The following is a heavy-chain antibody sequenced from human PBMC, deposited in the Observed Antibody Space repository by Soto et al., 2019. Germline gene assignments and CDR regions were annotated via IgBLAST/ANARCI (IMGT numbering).Heavy chain of an antibody. J-gene: IGHJ4*02. CDR1: GFTFSSYG. D-gene: IGHD6-19*01. CDR3: AKVAGIAVAGTRRPFDY. CDR2: ISYDGSNK. V-gene: IGHV3-30*18. Sequence: QVQLVESGGGVVQPGRSLRLSCAASGFTFSSYGMHWVRQAPGKGLEWVAVISYDGSNKYYADSVKGRFTISRDNSKNTLDLQMNSLRAEDTAVYYCAKVAGIAVAGTRRPFDYWGQGTLVTVSS.